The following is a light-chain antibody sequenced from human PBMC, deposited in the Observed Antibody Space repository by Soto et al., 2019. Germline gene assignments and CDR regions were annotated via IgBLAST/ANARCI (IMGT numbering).Light chain of an antibody. V-gene: IGKV3-15*01. CDR3: QQFNSWPGT. CDR1: QSVSSN. J-gene: IGKJ1*01. Sequence: EIVMTQSPATLSVSPGERATLSCRASQSVSSNLAWYQQKPGQAPRLLIYGPSTRATGILARFSGSGSGTEFTLTISSLQSEDFAVYYCQQFNSWPGTFGQGTKVEIK. CDR2: GPS.